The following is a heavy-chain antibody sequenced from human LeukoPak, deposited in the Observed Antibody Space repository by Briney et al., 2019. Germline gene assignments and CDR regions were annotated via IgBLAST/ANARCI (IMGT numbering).Heavy chain of an antibody. D-gene: IGHD6-19*01. Sequence: PGGSLRLSCAASGFTFSRYWMSWVRQAPGEGLEWVANVKEDGSRNHYVDSVKGRFTISRDNAKNSLYLQMSSLRAEDTAVYYCARQLSGWYDADPYWGQGTLVTVSS. CDR1: GFTFSRYW. J-gene: IGHJ4*02. CDR3: ARQLSGWYDADPY. CDR2: VKEDGSRN. V-gene: IGHV3-7*05.